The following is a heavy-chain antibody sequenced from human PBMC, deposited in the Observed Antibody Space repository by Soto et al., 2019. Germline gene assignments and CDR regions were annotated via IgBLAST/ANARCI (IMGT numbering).Heavy chain of an antibody. CDR3: ARQYPSSSRHFDH. J-gene: IGHJ4*02. Sequence: EVELVESGGGLVKPGGSLTLSCAASGFTFRTYYMIWVRQAPGKGLEWVSSISAGSTNIYYAPSVKGRFTISRDNAKNSLYLQINSLRAEDTAVYYCARQYPSSSRHFDHWGQGTPVTVSS. CDR2: ISAGSTNI. CDR1: GFTFRTYY. V-gene: IGHV3-21*01. D-gene: IGHD6-6*01.